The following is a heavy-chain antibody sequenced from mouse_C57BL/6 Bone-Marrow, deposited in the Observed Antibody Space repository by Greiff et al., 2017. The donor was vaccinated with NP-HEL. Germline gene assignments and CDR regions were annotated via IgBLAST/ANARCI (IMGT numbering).Heavy chain of an antibody. Sequence: VQLKESGGGLVQPGESLKLSCESNEYEFPSHDMSWVRKTPEKRLELVAAINSDGGSTYYPDTMERRFIISRDNTKKTLYLQMSSLRSEDTALYYCASYYSNYYYAMDYWGQGTSVTVSS. V-gene: IGHV5-2*01. D-gene: IGHD2-5*01. J-gene: IGHJ4*01. CDR3: ASYYSNYYYAMDY. CDR2: INSDGGST. CDR1: EYEFPSHD.